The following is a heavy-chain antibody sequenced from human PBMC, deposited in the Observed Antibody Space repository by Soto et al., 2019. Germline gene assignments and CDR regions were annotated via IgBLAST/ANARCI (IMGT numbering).Heavy chain of an antibody. CDR2: INAGNGNT. J-gene: IGHJ4*02. CDR3: ARGPGYSSSWYVYFDY. Sequence: SVKVSCKASGYTFTSYAMHWVRQAPGQRLEWMGWINAGNGNTKYSQKFQGRVTITRDTSASTAYMELSSLRSEDTAVYYCARGPGYSSSWYVYFDYWGQGTLVTVS. D-gene: IGHD6-13*01. CDR1: GYTFTSYA. V-gene: IGHV1-3*01.